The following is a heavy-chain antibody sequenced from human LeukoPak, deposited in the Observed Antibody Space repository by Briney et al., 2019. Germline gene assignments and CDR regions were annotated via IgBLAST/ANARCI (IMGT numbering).Heavy chain of an antibody. CDR2: INPNSGDT. V-gene: IGHV1-2*06. Sequence: ASVKVSCKASGYTFTGYYMYWVRQAPGQGLEWMGRINPNSGDTNYAQKFQGRVTMTRNTSITTAYMELSRLRSDDTAVYYCAREETYYYDSPYDPWRQGTLVTVSS. D-gene: IGHD3-22*01. J-gene: IGHJ5*02. CDR3: AREETYYYDSPYDP. CDR1: GYTFTGYY.